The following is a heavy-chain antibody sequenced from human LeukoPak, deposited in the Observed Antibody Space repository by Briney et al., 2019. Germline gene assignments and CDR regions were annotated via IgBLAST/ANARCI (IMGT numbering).Heavy chain of an antibody. Sequence: GGSPSFYCAASGFTFSSIARIWVPQAPGQGWVGVSAISDGGGRKHYADSVKGRFTISRDNSKNTLYLQMNSLRAEDTAVYYCAKAPPGGSSYDDAVDIWGQGTMVTVSS. CDR3: AKAPPGGSSYDDAVDI. CDR1: GFTFSSIA. V-gene: IGHV3-23*01. D-gene: IGHD1-26*01. J-gene: IGHJ3*02. CDR2: ISDGGGRK.